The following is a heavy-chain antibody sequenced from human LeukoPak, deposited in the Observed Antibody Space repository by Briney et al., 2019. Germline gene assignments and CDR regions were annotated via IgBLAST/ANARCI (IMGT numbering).Heavy chain of an antibody. CDR1: GGTFSSYA. V-gene: IGHV1-69*13. CDR3: ARGNLGYPVAFDI. D-gene: IGHD1-7*01. J-gene: IGHJ3*02. Sequence: SVKVSCKASGGTFSSYAISWVRQAPGQGLEWMGGIIPIFGTANYAQKFQGRVTITADESTSTAYMELSSLRSEDTAVYYCARGNLGYPVAFDIWGQGTMATVSS. CDR2: IIPIFGTA.